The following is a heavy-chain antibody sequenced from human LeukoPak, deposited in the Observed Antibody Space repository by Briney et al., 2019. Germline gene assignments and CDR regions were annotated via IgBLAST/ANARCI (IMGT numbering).Heavy chain of an antibody. Sequence: SETLSLTCGVSGGSLSNTKWWSWVRQPPGQGLEWIGEISLTGLTHYNPSLESRVTVSLDKSKNQLSLNLTSVTAADTAVYYCSRENGAFSPFGYWGQGTLVTVLS. J-gene: IGHJ4*02. V-gene: IGHV4-4*02. CDR2: ISLTGLT. D-gene: IGHD2-8*01. CDR3: SRENGAFSPFGY. CDR1: GGSLSNTKW.